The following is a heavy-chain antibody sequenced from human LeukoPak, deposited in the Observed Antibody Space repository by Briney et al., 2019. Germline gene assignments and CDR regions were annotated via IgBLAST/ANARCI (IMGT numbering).Heavy chain of an antibody. CDR3: ARGYCSSTSCYLGGDY. D-gene: IGHD2-2*01. CDR1: GFTFSSYS. Sequence: GGSLRLSCAASGFTFSSYSMNWVRQARGKGLAWVASISSSSSYIYYADSVKGRFTISRDNAKNSLYLQMNSLRAEDTAVYYCARGYCSSTSCYLGGDYWGQGTLVTVSS. CDR2: ISSSSSYI. V-gene: IGHV3-21*01. J-gene: IGHJ4*02.